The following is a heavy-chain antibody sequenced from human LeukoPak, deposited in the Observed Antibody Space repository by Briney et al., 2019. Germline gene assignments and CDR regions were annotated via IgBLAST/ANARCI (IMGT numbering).Heavy chain of an antibody. CDR2: IIPIFGTA. CDR1: GGTFSSYA. V-gene: IGHV1-69*05. J-gene: IGHJ4*02. D-gene: IGHD4-17*01. CDR3: ASRPSLDGDYVWNY. Sequence: ASVKVSCKASGGTFSSYAISWVRQAPGQGLEWMGGIIPIFGTANYAQKFQGRVTITTDESTSTAYMELSSLRSEDTAVYYCASRPSLDGDYVWNYWGQGTLVTVSS.